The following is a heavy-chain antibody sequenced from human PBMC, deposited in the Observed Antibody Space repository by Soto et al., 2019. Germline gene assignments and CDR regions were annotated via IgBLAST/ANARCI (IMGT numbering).Heavy chain of an antibody. Sequence: EVQLVESGGGLVQPGESLRLSCAASGFTFDYYWMHWVRQAPGKGLVWVSRIYSDGTSTTYADSVKGRFTISRENAKNTRSLQMNSLRADDTAVSYCARGDRGAFDLWGQGTVVTVSS. D-gene: IGHD3-16*01. V-gene: IGHV3-74*01. CDR1: GFTFDYYW. J-gene: IGHJ3*01. CDR3: ARGDRGAFDL. CDR2: IYSDGTST.